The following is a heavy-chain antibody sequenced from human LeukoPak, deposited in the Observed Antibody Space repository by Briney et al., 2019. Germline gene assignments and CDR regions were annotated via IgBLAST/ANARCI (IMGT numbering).Heavy chain of an antibody. Sequence: GGSLRLSCAASGFTFSSYSMNWVRQAPGKGLEWVSYVSSSSTIYYADSVKGRFTISRDNAKNSLYLQMNSLRAEDTAVYYCARDRGFGDFDYWGQGTLVTVSS. CDR2: VSSSSTI. CDR1: GFTFSSYS. J-gene: IGHJ4*02. CDR3: ARDRGFGDFDY. V-gene: IGHV3-48*01. D-gene: IGHD3-3*01.